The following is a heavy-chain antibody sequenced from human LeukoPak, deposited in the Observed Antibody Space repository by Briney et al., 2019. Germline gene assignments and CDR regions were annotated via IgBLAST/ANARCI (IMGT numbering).Heavy chain of an antibody. CDR1: GGSISSSSYY. V-gene: IGHV4-39*07. CDR3: AKGPPIYISGWEYYFDY. Sequence: SETLSLTCTVSGGSISSSSYYWGWIRQPPGKGLEWIGSIYYSGSTYYNPSLKSRVTISVDTSKNQFSLKLSSVTAADTAVYYCAKGPPIYISGWEYYFDYWGQGTLVTVSS. J-gene: IGHJ4*02. D-gene: IGHD6-19*01. CDR2: IYYSGST.